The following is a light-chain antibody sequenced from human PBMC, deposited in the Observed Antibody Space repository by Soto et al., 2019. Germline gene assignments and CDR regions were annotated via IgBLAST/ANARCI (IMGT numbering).Light chain of an antibody. CDR2: DVI. V-gene: IGLV2-14*01. J-gene: IGLJ1*01. CDR1: SSDVGGYDY. Sequence: QSALTQPASVSGSPGQSITISCTGTSSDVGGYDYVSWYQQHPGKPPTLLIYDVINRPSGVSFRFSGSKSGNTASLTISGLQAEDEAEYYCSSYTRSSISVFGTGTKLTVL. CDR3: SSYTRSSISV.